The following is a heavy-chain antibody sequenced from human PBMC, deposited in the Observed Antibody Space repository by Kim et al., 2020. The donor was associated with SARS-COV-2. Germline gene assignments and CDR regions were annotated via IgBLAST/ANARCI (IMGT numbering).Heavy chain of an antibody. CDR3: AGGDGSSSALDY. V-gene: IGHV5-51*01. J-gene: IGHJ4*02. Sequence: YSPSFQGQVTISAEKSISTAYLQWSSLKASDTAMYYCAGGDGSSSALDYWGQGTLVTVSS. D-gene: IGHD6-6*01.